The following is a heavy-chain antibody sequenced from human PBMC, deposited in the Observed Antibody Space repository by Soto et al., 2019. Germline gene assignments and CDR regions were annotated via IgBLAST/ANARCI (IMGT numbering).Heavy chain of an antibody. J-gene: IGHJ4*02. Sequence: QVQLQESGPGLVKPSQTLSLTCTVSGGSISSGGYYWGWIRQHPGKGLEWIGYIYYSGSTYYNPSLKSRVTISVDTSKNQFSLKLSSVTAADTAVYYCARAYCGGDCFVPPAFDYWGQGTLVTVSS. D-gene: IGHD2-21*02. CDR2: IYYSGST. CDR3: ARAYCGGDCFVPPAFDY. V-gene: IGHV4-31*03. CDR1: GGSISSGGYY.